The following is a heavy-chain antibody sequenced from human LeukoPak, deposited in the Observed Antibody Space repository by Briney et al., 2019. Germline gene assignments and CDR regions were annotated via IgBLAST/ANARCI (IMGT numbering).Heavy chain of an antibody. CDR2: IIPIFGTA. J-gene: IGHJ6*03. V-gene: IGHV1-69*13. CDR1: GGTFSSYA. Sequence: SVKVSCKASGGTFSSYAISWVRHAPGQGLEWMGGIIPIFGTANYAQKFQGRVTITADESTSTAYMELSSLRSEDTAVYYCAREGWGGFTDKNYYYYMDVWGKGTTVAVSS. CDR3: AREGWGGFTDKNYYYYMDV. D-gene: IGHD5-12*01.